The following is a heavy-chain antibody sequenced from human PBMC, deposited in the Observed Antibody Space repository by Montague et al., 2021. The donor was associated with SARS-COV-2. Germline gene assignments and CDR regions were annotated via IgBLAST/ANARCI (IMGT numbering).Heavy chain of an antibody. CDR1: GGGVSRNSAA. CDR2: TYYRSKWYN. D-gene: IGHD4-11*01. CDR3: AITSASSDY. Sequence: CVISGGGVSRNSAAWNWIRQSPSRGLEWLGRTYYRSKWYNEYAVSVKSRITINPDTSKNQLSLQLNSVTPEDTAVYYFAITSASSDYWGQGTLVTVSS. V-gene: IGHV6-1*01. J-gene: IGHJ4*02.